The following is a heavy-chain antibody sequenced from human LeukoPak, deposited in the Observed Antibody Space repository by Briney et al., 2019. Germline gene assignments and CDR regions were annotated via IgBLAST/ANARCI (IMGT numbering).Heavy chain of an antibody. CDR2: ITGNGGNT. CDR3: ARDRSGSYPNWFDP. Sequence: GGSLRLSCEASGFTFSSYAMSWVRQAPGKGLECVSSITGNGGNTFYADSVKGRFTISRDNSKNTMYLQMNSLRAEDTALYYCARDRSGSYPNWFDPWGQGTLVTVSS. V-gene: IGHV3-23*01. J-gene: IGHJ5*02. CDR1: GFTFSSYA. D-gene: IGHD3-10*01.